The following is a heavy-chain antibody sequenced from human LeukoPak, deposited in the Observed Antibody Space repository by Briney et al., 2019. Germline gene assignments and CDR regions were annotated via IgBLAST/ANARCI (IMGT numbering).Heavy chain of an antibody. CDR1: GYTFTSYA. J-gene: IGHJ4*02. Sequence: ASVKVSCKASGYTFTSYAMHWVRQAPGQRLEWMGWINAGNGNTKYSQKLQGRVTMTTDTSTSTAYMELRSLRSDDTAVYYCARGGWFGEPYYFDYWGQGALVTVSS. CDR2: INAGNGNT. CDR3: ARGGWFGEPYYFDY. V-gene: IGHV1-3*01. D-gene: IGHD3-10*01.